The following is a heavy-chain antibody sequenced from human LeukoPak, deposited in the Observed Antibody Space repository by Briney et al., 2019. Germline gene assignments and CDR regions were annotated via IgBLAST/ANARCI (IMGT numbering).Heavy chain of an antibody. CDR3: ARERGGYYDILTGYLGTYGMDV. Sequence: GGSLRLSCAASGFTFSSYGVHWVRRAPGKGLEWVAVIWCDGSNKYYADSVKGRFTISRDNSKNTLYLQMNSLRAEDTAVYYCARERGGYYDILTGYLGTYGMDVWGQGTTVTVSS. J-gene: IGHJ6*02. CDR1: GFTFSSYG. CDR2: IWCDGSNK. D-gene: IGHD3-9*01. V-gene: IGHV3-33*01.